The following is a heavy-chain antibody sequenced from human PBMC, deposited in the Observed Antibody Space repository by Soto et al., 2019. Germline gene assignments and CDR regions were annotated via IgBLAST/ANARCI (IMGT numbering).Heavy chain of an antibody. CDR1: GGSISSYY. V-gene: IGHV4-59*08. CDR2: ISFSGIT. D-gene: IGHD4-17*01. J-gene: IGHJ6*03. Sequence: SETLSLTCTVSGGSISSYYWSWIRQPPGKGLEWIGYISFSGITNYNPSLNSRVTISIETSKNQFSLKLSSVTAADTAIYYCARTTASGYMDVWGKGTTVTVSS. CDR3: ARTTASGYMDV.